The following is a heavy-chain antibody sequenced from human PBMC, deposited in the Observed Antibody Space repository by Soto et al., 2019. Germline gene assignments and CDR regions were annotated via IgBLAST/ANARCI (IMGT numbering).Heavy chain of an antibody. J-gene: IGHJ6*03. V-gene: IGHV1-3*01. CDR1: GYTFTXYX. CDR2: INAGNGTT. CDR3: VXXXXXRARKVYYYYYYYMDV. D-gene: IGHD1-20*01. Sequence: VSVKVSCKASGYTFTXYXXXXXXXXXXXXXXXXGWINAGNGTTKYSQKFQGRVTINRDTSASTAYMELSSVSAADTAVYYGVXXXXXRARKVYYYYYYYMDVWGKGTTVTVSS.